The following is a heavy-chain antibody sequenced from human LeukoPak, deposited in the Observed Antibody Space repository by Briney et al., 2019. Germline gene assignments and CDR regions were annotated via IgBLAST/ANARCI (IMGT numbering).Heavy chain of an antibody. CDR2: ISSSSSTI. Sequence: ETLSLTCTVSGGSISSSSYYWGWIRQPPGKGLEWVSYISSSSSTIYYADSVKGRFTISRDNAKNSLYLQMNSLRAEDTAVYYCARERTYSSSSVNWFDPWGQGTLVTVSS. CDR3: ARERTYSSSSVNWFDP. J-gene: IGHJ5*02. V-gene: IGHV3-48*01. CDR1: GGSISSSS. D-gene: IGHD6-6*01.